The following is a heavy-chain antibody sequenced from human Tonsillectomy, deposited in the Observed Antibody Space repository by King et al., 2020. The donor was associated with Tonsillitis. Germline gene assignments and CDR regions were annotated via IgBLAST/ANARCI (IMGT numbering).Heavy chain of an antibody. D-gene: IGHD6-13*01. V-gene: IGHV3-30*18. J-gene: IGHJ6*02. Sequence: VQLVESGGGVVQPGRSLRLSCAASGFTFSSYGMHWVRQAPGKGLEWVAVISYDGSNKYYADSVKGRFTISRDNSKNTLYLQMNSLRAEDTAVYYCAKDQLEAAIYGMDVWGQGTTVTVSS. CDR1: GFTFSSYG. CDR3: AKDQLEAAIYGMDV. CDR2: ISYDGSNK.